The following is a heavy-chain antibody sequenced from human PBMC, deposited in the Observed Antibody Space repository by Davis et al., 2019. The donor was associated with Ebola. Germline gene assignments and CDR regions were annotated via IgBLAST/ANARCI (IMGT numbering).Heavy chain of an antibody. CDR2: INYCGST. J-gene: IGHJ6*04. V-gene: IGHV4-34*01. CDR1: GGSFSVYY. D-gene: IGHD3-10*01. Sequence: PSETLSLTCAVFGGSFSVYYYSWIRQPSGKGSEWLGEINYCGSTHYNPSLKSQVTISVDASKNQFSLKLSSVTAADTAVYYCARPITMVRGKAGGMDVWGNGTTVTVSS. CDR3: ARPITMVRGKAGGMDV.